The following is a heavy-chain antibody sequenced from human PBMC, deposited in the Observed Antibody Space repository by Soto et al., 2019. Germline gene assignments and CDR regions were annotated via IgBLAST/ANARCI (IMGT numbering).Heavy chain of an antibody. CDR2: INHSGST. CDR3: ARGKLRYFDWSYGGFDD. D-gene: IGHD3-9*01. CDR1: GGSFSGYY. V-gene: IGHV4-34*01. Sequence: SETLSLTCAVYGGSFSGYYWSWIRQPPGKGLEWIGEINHSGSTNYNPSRKSRVTISVDTSKNQFSLKLSSVTAADTAVYYCARGKLRYFDWSYGGFDDWGQGTQVTVSS. J-gene: IGHJ4*02.